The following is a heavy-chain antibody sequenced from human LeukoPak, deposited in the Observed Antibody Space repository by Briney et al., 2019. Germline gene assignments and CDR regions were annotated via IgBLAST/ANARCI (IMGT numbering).Heavy chain of an antibody. CDR1: GFTFSSYS. D-gene: IGHD3-3*01. J-gene: IGHJ3*02. Sequence: GGSLRLSCAASGFTFSSYSMNWVRQAPGKGLEWVSYISSSSGTIYYADSVRGRFTISRDNAKNSLYLQMNSLRAEDTAVYYCARPALEWLLYDAFDIWGQGTMVTVSS. CDR2: ISSSSGTI. V-gene: IGHV3-48*01. CDR3: ARPALEWLLYDAFDI.